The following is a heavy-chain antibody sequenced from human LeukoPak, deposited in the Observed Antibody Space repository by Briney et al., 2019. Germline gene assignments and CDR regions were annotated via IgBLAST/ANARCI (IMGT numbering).Heavy chain of an antibody. D-gene: IGHD3-22*01. V-gene: IGHV3-33*01. CDR2: IWYDGSNK. J-gene: IGHJ4*02. CDR1: GFTFSSYG. CDR3: ARFQTRWLYYFDY. Sequence: PGSSLRLSCAASGFTFSSYGMHWVRQAPGKGLEGVAVIWYDGSNKYYADSVKGRFTISRDNSKNTLYLQMNSLRAEDTAVYYCARFQTRWLYYFDYWGQGTLVTVSS.